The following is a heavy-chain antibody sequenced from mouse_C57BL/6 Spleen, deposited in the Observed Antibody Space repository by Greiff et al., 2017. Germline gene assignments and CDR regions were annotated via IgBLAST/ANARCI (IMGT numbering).Heavy chain of an antibody. Sequence: QVQLQQSGPELVKPGASVKISCKASGYAFSSSWMNWVKQRPGKGLEWIGRIYPGDGDTNYNGKVKGKDTLTADKSSSTAYMQLSSLTSEDSAVYFCARWDTNYYGSSYDFDYWGQGTTLTVSS. CDR3: ARWDTNYYGSSYDFDY. D-gene: IGHD1-1*01. CDR2: IYPGDGDT. CDR1: GYAFSSSW. V-gene: IGHV1-82*01. J-gene: IGHJ2*01.